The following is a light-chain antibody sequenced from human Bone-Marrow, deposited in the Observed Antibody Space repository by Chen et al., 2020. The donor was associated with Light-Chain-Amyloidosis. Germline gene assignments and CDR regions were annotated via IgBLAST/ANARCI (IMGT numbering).Light chain of an antibody. CDR3: QQYYSTPYT. V-gene: IGKV4-1*01. J-gene: IGKJ2*01. CDR2: WSS. CDR1: HSVLYSPNNKNY. Sequence: DLLMPQSPDSLAVSLGDRATINCKSSHSVLYSPNNKNYLSWYQQKPRQPPKVLIYWSSNRASGVPDRISGGGFGTDFTLTISSLQAEDVAIYYCQQYYSTPYTFGLGTKVEIK.